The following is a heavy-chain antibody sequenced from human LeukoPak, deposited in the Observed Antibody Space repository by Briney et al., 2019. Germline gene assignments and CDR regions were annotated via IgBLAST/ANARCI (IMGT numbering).Heavy chain of an antibody. CDR1: GYTLTELS. D-gene: IGHD2-15*01. J-gene: IGHJ4*02. V-gene: IGHV1-24*01. CDR2: FDPEDGET. Sequence: ASVKVSCKVSGYTLTELSMHWVRQAPGKGVEWMGGFDPEDGETIYAQKYQGRVTMTEDTSTDTAYMELSSLGSEDTAVYYCASQLDSCSGGSCYVLFDYWGQGTLVTVSS. CDR3: ASQLDSCSGGSCYVLFDY.